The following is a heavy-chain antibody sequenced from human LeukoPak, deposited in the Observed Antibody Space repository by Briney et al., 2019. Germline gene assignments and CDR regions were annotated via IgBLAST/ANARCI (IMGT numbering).Heavy chain of an antibody. CDR1: GGAFSSYA. CDR3: ARVGRPGIAVAHYFDY. J-gene: IGHJ4*02. V-gene: IGHV1-69*13. CDR2: IIPIFGTA. Sequence: SVKVSCKASGGAFSSYAISWVRQAPGQGLEWMGGIIPIFGTANYAQKFQGRVTITADESTSAVYMELSSLRSEDTAVYYCARVGRPGIAVAHYFDYWGQGTLVTVSS. D-gene: IGHD6-13*01.